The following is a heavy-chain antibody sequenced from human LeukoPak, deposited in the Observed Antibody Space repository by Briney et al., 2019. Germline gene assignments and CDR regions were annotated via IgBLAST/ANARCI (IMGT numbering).Heavy chain of an antibody. CDR2: IYPGDSDA. Sequence: GESLEIYCKGSGYGFPSYWIGWVRQMPGKGLEWMGIIYPGDSDARYSPSFQGQVTISADKSISTAYLQWSSLEASDTTMYYCARPEQWLESAFDIWPQEPMVTVSS. D-gene: IGHD6-19*01. V-gene: IGHV5-51*01. CDR1: GYGFPSYW. J-gene: IGHJ3*02. CDR3: ARPEQWLESAFDI.